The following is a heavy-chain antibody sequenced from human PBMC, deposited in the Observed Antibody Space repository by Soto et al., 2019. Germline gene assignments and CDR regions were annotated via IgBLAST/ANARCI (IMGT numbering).Heavy chain of an antibody. V-gene: IGHV4-34*01. CDR3: ARDLGYCSGGTCYNYMDV. CDR2: INHRGSA. Sequence: SETLSLTCAVYGGSFSGYYWSWIRQPPGKGLEWIGEINHRGSANYNPSLKSRVTISVDTSKNHFSLKLSSVTAADTAVYYCARDLGYCSGGTCYNYMDVWDKGTTVTVTS. CDR1: GGSFSGYY. J-gene: IGHJ6*03. D-gene: IGHD2-15*01.